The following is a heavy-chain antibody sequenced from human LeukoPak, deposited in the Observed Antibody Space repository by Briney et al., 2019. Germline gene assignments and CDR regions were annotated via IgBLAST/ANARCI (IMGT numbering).Heavy chain of an antibody. CDR2: INHNGNVN. J-gene: IGHJ6*02. V-gene: IGHV3-7*03. CDR1: GFTFGSYW. D-gene: IGHD3-16*01. Sequence: PGGSLRLSSAASGFTFGSYWMNWARQAPGKGLEWVASINHNGNVNYYVDSVKGRFTISRDNAKNSLYLQMSNLRAEDTAVYFCARGGGLDVWGQGATVTVSS. CDR3: ARGGGLDV.